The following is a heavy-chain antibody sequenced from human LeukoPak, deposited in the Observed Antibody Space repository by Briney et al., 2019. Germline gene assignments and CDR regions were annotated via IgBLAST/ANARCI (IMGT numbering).Heavy chain of an antibody. CDR3: ARLLKYSSSWYTAGGFDY. V-gene: IGHV4-34*01. D-gene: IGHD6-13*01. CDR2: INHSGST. J-gene: IGHJ4*02. CDR1: GGSFSGYY. Sequence: SETLSLTCAVYGGSFSGYYWSWIRQPPGKGLEWIGEINHSGSTNYNPSLKSRVTISVDTSKNQFSLKLSSVTAADTAVYYCARLLKYSSSWYTAGGFDYWGQGTLVTVSS.